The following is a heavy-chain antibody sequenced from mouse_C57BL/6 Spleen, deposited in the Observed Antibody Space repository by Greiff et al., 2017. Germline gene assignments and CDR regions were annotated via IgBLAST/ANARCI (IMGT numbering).Heavy chain of an antibody. D-gene: IGHD2-5*01. CDR3: ARSNYSNYYCDY. CDR1: GYTFTDYY. J-gene: IGHJ2*01. V-gene: IGHV1-26*01. CDR2: INPNNGGT. Sequence: EVQLQQSGPELVKPGASVKISCKASGYTFTDYYMNWVKQSHGKSLEWIGDINPNNGGTSYNQKFKGKATLTVDKSSSTAYMELRSLTSEDSAVYYCARSNYSNYYCDYWGQGTTRTVSS.